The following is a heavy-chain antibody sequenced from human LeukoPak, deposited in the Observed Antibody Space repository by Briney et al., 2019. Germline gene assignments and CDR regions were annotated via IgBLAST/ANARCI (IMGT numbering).Heavy chain of an antibody. V-gene: IGHV3-66*01. Sequence: PGGSLRLSCAASGFTASNNYMSWVRQAPGKGLEWVSVIYSGGSTYYADSVKGRFTISRDNSKNTLNLQMNSLRAEDTAVYYCARDVPLWFGELPHDDYWGQGTLVTVSS. CDR3: ARDVPLWFGELPHDDY. D-gene: IGHD3-10*01. CDR1: GFTASNNY. J-gene: IGHJ4*02. CDR2: IYSGGST.